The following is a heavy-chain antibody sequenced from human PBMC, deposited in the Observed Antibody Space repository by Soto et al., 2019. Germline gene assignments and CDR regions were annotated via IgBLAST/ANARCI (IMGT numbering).Heavy chain of an antibody. D-gene: IGHD3-22*01. V-gene: IGHV3-9*01. CDR1: GFTFDDYA. CDR3: AKGAGYDTSGYYVN. Sequence: EVQLVESGGGLVQPGRSLRLSCAASGFTFDDYAMHWVQQAPGKGLEWVSGINWNSGSIGYADSVKGRFTISRDNAKNSLSLQMNSLRAEDTALYYCAKGAGYDTSGYYVNWGQGTLVTVSS. J-gene: IGHJ4*02. CDR2: INWNSGSI.